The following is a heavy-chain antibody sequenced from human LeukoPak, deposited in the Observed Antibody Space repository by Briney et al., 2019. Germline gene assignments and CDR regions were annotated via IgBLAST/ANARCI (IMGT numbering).Heavy chain of an antibody. CDR2: IYYSGST. CDR3: ASLRVAAGHTRYYYYGMDV. J-gene: IGHJ6*02. Sequence: PSETLSLTCTVSGGSISSYYWSWIRQPPGKGLEWIGYIYYSGSTNYNPSLKSRVTISVDTSKNQFSLKLSSVTAADTAVYYRASLRVAAGHTRYYYYGMDVWGQGTTVTVSS. V-gene: IGHV4-59*01. CDR1: GGSISSYY. D-gene: IGHD6-13*01.